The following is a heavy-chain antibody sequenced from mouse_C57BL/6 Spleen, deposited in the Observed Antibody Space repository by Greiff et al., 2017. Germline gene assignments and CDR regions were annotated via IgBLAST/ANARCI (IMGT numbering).Heavy chain of an antibody. CDR3: AREGNYYGSSYPFAY. Sequence: DVHLVESEGGLVQPGSSMKLSCTASGFTFSDYYMAWVRQVPEKGLEWVANINYDGSSTYYLDSLKSRFIISRDNAKNILYLQMSSLKSEDTATYYCAREGNYYGSSYPFAYWGQGTLVTVSA. CDR1: GFTFSDYY. CDR2: INYDGSST. D-gene: IGHD1-1*01. V-gene: IGHV5-16*01. J-gene: IGHJ3*01.